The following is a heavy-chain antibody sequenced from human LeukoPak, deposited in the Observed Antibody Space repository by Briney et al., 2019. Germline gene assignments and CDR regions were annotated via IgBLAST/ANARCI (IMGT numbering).Heavy chain of an antibody. V-gene: IGHV3-74*01. CDR1: GFTFSSYW. J-gene: IGHJ4*02. D-gene: IGHD1-1*01. CDR2: INSDGSST. CDR3: ARGTTGTTAEFDY. Sequence: GGSLRLSCAASGFTFSSYWMHWVRQAPGKGLVWVSRINSDGSSTSYADSVKGRFTISRDNAKNTLYLQMNSLGSDATAVYYCARGTTGTTAEFDYWGQGTLVTVSS.